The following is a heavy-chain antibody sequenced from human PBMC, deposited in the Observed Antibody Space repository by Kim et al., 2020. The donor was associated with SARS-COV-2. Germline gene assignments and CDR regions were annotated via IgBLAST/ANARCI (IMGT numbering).Heavy chain of an antibody. CDR2: STL. V-gene: IGHV3-48*01. D-gene: IGHD3-10*01. CDR3: AAFGEDGMDV. Sequence: STLNSARHVTGRFTISRDNTKNSLYRQMNSLRAEDTAVYYCAAFGEDGMDVWGQGTTVTVSS. J-gene: IGHJ6*02.